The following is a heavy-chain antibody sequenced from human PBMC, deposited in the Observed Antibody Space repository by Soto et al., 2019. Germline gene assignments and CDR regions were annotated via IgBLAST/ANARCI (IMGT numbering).Heavy chain of an antibody. J-gene: IGHJ6*02. CDR2: IHPNTGGT. V-gene: IGHV1-2*02. D-gene: IGHD6-19*01. CDR1: GYPYTNSY. Sequence: QVQLVQSGAEVRKPGASVKVSCKASGYPYTNSYMHWVRQAPGQGLEWMGWIHPNTGGTNYAQKFQGRVTMNRDTSVSTVYMELNRLTSDDTAIYFCASDFRTRGWFRQAGNFAMDVWGQGTTVTVS. CDR3: ASDFRTRGWFRQAGNFAMDV.